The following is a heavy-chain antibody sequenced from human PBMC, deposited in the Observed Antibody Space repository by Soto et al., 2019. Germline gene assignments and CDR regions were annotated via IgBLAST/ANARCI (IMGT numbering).Heavy chain of an antibody. V-gene: IGHV1-8*01. CDR1: GYTFTSYD. CDR3: ARGPSVLRYFDWLYYGMDV. CDR2: MNPNSGNT. J-gene: IGHJ6*02. D-gene: IGHD3-9*01. Sequence: QVQLVQSGAEVEKPGASVKVSCKASGYTFTSYDINWVRQATGQGLEWMGWMNPNSGNTGYAQKFQGRVTMTRNTSISTAYMELSSLRSEDTAVYYCARGPSVLRYFDWLYYGMDVWGQGTTVTVSS.